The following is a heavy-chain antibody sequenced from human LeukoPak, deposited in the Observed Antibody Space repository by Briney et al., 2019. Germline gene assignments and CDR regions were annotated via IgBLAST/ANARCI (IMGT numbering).Heavy chain of an antibody. CDR2: IYYSGST. CDR3: ARETGLYYFDY. J-gene: IGHJ4*02. D-gene: IGHD1-14*01. CDR1: GGSISSGDYY. Sequence: PSETLSLTCTVSGGSISSGDYYWSWIRRPPGRGLEWIGHIYYSGSTYYNPPLKSRVTILVDTSKNQFSLKLSSVTAADTAVYFCARETGLYYFDYWGQGTLVTVSS. V-gene: IGHV4-30-4*01.